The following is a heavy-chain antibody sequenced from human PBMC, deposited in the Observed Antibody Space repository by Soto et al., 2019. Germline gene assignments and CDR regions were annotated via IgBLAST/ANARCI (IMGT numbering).Heavy chain of an antibody. Sequence: ASVKVSCKASGYTFTSYGIIWVRQAPGQGLEWMGWISAYNGNTNYPQKLQGRVTMTTDTSTSTAYMELRSLRSDDTAVYYCARDHCSSTNCYTAVDYWGQGPLVTVSS. CDR3: ARDHCSSTNCYTAVDY. CDR2: ISAYNGNT. J-gene: IGHJ4*02. V-gene: IGHV1-18*04. D-gene: IGHD2-2*02. CDR1: GYTFTSYG.